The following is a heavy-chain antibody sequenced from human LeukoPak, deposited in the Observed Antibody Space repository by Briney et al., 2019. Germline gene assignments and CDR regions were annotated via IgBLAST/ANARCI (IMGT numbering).Heavy chain of an antibody. Sequence: GGSLRLSCAASGFTFSSYAMHWVRQAPGKGLEWVAVISYDGSNKYYADSVKGRFTISRDNSENTVYLQMTSLRVEDTAEYYCAKTFYSGSGSELPHHWGQGTLVTVSS. CDR3: AKTFYSGSGSELPHH. CDR2: ISYDGSNK. D-gene: IGHD3-10*01. V-gene: IGHV3-30-3*01. CDR1: GFTFSSYA. J-gene: IGHJ1*01.